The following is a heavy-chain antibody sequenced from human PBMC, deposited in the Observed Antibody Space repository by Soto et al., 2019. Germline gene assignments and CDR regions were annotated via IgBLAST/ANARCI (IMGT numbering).Heavy chain of an antibody. V-gene: IGHV4-59*01. CDR3: ARDVGSGWRYGMDV. Sequence: QVQLQESGPGLVKPSETLSLTCTVSGGSISSYYWSWIRQPPGKGLEWIGYIYYSGSTNYNPSLKSRVTISVDTSKNQFSLKLSSVTAADTAVYYCARDVGSGWRYGMDVWGQGTTVTVSS. CDR1: GGSISSYY. CDR2: IYYSGST. J-gene: IGHJ6*02. D-gene: IGHD6-19*01.